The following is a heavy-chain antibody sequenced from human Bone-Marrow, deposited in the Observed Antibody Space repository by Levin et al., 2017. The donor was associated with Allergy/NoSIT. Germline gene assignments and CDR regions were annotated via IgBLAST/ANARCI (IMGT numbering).Heavy chain of an antibody. CDR1: GGSINSYY. D-gene: IGHD6-6*01. V-gene: IGHV4-59*01. J-gene: IGHJ6*02. CDR2: IYYSGST. Sequence: PSETLSLTCTVSGGSINSYYWSWIRQPPGKGLEWIGYIYYSGSTNYNPSLKSRVTISVDTSKNQFSLKLSSVTAADTAVYYCARDSLSSSMGYYYGMDVWGQGTTVTVSS. CDR3: ARDSLSSSMGYYYGMDV.